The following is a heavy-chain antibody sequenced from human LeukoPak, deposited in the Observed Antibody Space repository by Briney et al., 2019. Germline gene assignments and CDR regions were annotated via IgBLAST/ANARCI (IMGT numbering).Heavy chain of an antibody. J-gene: IGHJ4*02. CDR2: IYPGDSDT. V-gene: IGHV5-51*01. CDR3: ARQSRDGSKTRGYYFDY. CDR1: GYSFTTYW. Sequence: GESLKISCKGSGYSFTTYWIGWVRQMPGKGLEWMGIIYPGDSDTRYSPSFQGQVTISADKSINTAYLQWSSLETSDSSRYYGARQSRDGSKTRGYYFDYWGQGTLVTVFS. D-gene: IGHD3-10*01.